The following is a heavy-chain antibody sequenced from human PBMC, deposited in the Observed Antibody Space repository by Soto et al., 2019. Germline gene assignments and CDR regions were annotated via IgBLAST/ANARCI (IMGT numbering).Heavy chain of an antibody. J-gene: IGHJ4*02. D-gene: IGHD3-22*01. CDR1: GFTFSNYA. CDR3: ARDQDYYDSSGYYFDY. V-gene: IGHV3-30-3*01. CDR2: ISYAGNNK. Sequence: HPGGSLRLSCAASGFTFSNYAIHWVRQAPGKGLEWVAVISYAGNNKYYADSVKGRFTISRDNSRNTLYLQMNSLRTEDTAVYYCARDQDYYDSSGYYFDYWGQGTLVTV.